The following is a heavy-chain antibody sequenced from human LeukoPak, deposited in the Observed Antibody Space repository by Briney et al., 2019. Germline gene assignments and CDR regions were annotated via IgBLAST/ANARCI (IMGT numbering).Heavy chain of an antibody. V-gene: IGHV3-30*18. D-gene: IGHD2-2*02. CDR1: AFTFSNYG. J-gene: IGHJ4*02. Sequence: PGGSLRLSCAASAFTFSNYGMHWVRQAPGKGLEWVAVVSYAGSTTYYADSVKGRFTISSNNSNNTLYLQLNSLSAEDTAAYSCAKAPIPRAGGYYFDYWGQGTLVTVSS. CDR3: AKAPIPRAGGYYFDY. CDR2: VSYAGSTT.